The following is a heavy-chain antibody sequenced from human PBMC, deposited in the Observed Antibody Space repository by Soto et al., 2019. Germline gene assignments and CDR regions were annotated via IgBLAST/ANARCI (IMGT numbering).Heavy chain of an antibody. CDR3: ARLPLRYFDWLDDAFDI. CDR1: GYTFTSYG. CDR2: ISAYNGNT. J-gene: IGHJ3*02. V-gene: IGHV1-18*01. Sequence: ASVKVSCKASGYTFTSYGISWVRQAPGQGLEWMGWISAYNGNTNYAQKLQGRVTMTTDTSTSTAYMELRSLRSDDTAVYYCARLPLRYFDWLDDAFDIWGQGTMVTVSS. D-gene: IGHD3-9*01.